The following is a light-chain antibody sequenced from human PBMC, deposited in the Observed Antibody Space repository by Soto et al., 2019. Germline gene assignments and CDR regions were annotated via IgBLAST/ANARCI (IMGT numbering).Light chain of an antibody. V-gene: IGKV1-5*01. CDR2: DAS. J-gene: IGKJ1*01. CDR1: QSIGRF. Sequence: DIQITHSPSTLSASVGDRVTITRRASQSIGRFLAWYRHQPGKAPKLLIYDASTLESGVPSRFSGTGSGTEFTFSITSLQPEDFGTYYCQQCYMGWTFGQGTKVDIK. CDR3: QQCYMGWT.